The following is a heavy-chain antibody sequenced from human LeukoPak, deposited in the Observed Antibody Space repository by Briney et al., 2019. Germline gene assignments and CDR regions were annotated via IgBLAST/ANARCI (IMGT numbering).Heavy chain of an antibody. D-gene: IGHD3-22*01. CDR2: IYYSGST. J-gene: IGHJ4*02. CDR1: GGSISSYY. V-gene: IGHV4-59*01. Sequence: SETLSLTCTVSGGSISSYYWSWIRQPPGKGLEWIGYIYYSGSTNYNPSLKSRVTISVDTSKNQFSLKLSSVTAADTAVYYCARVGDSSGYYFDYWGQGTLVTVSS. CDR3: ARVGDSSGYYFDY.